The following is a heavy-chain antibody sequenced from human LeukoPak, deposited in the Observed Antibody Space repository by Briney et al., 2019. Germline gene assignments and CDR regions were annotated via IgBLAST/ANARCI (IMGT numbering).Heavy chain of an antibody. CDR2: INTGSNSI. J-gene: IGHJ4*02. V-gene: IGHV3-48*04. Sequence: GGSLRLSCAASGFTFSTYTMNWVRQAPGKGLEWVSYINTGSNSIYYADSVKGRFTISRDNAKNSLYLQMNSLRAEDTAVYYCARVGSGSYWGYFDYWGQGTLVTVSS. CDR1: GFTFSTYT. CDR3: ARVGSGSYWGYFDY. D-gene: IGHD1-26*01.